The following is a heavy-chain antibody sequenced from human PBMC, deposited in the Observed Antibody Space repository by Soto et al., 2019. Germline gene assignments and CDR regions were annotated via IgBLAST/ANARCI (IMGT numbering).Heavy chain of an antibody. Sequence: GGSLRLSCSVAGFTVSGSMSWVRQAPGKGLECVSFIHSDGSTHYTDSVRGRFTISRDNSKNTLYLQMDRLRVDDTAVYFCARDASGPFDYWGQGTLVTVSS. CDR2: IHSDGST. CDR1: GFTVSGS. D-gene: IGHD6-19*01. CDR3: ARDASGPFDY. V-gene: IGHV3-53*01. J-gene: IGHJ4*02.